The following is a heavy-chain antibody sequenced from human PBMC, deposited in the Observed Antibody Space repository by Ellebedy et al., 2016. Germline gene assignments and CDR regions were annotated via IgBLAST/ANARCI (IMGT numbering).Heavy chain of an antibody. CDR2: ISSSSSTI. CDR1: GFTFSSYS. D-gene: IGHD6-6*01. V-gene: IGHV3-48*04. CDR3: ARDRVEYSSSGSFDY. J-gene: IGHJ4*02. Sequence: GESLKISXAASGFTFSSYSMNWVRQAPGKGLEWVSYISSSSSTIYYADSVKGRFTISRDNAKNSLYLQMNSLRAEDTAVYYCARDRVEYSSSGSFDYWGQGTLVTVSS.